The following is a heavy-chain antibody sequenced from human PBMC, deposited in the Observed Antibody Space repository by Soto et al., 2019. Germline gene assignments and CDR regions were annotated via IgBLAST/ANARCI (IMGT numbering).Heavy chain of an antibody. CDR1: GFRFSGYS. CDR2: ITATGDRT. J-gene: IGHJ4*02. V-gene: IGHV3-23*01. D-gene: IGHD3-22*01. Sequence: GGSLRLSCADSGFRFSGYSMSWVRQTPGKGLEWVAAITATGDRTYYADSVTGRFTISRDNSKKTHYLQMTSLRAEDTAMYYCATMNGYFEYWGQGTPVTVSS. CDR3: ATMNGYFEY.